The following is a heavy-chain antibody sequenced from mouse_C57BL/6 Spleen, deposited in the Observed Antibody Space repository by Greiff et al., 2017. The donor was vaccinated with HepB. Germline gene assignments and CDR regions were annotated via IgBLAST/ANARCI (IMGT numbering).Heavy chain of an antibody. D-gene: IGHD1-1*01. CDR2: INPNNGGT. J-gene: IGHJ1*03. V-gene: IGHV1-18*01. Sequence: EVQLQESGPELVKPGASVKIPCKASGYTFTDYNMDWVKQSHGKSLEWIGDINPNNGGTIYNQKFKGKATLTVDKSSSTAYMELRSLTSEDTAVYYCARGILRYWYFDVWGTGTTVTVSS. CDR1: GYTFTDYN. CDR3: ARGILRYWYFDV.